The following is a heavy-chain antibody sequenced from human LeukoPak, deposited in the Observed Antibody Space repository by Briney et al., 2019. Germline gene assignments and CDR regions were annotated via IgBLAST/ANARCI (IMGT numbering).Heavy chain of an antibody. CDR1: GGSIKSNNW. J-gene: IGHJ6*02. Sequence: YPSETLSLTCAVSGGSIKSNNWWSWVRQPPGQGLEWIGEIYHSGSTNYNPSLESRVTVSVDKSKNQFSLDLSSVTAADTAVYYCARKVSSGWYLEDYYYGMDVWGQGTTVTVSS. CDR2: IYHSGST. D-gene: IGHD6-19*01. CDR3: ARKVSSGWYLEDYYYGMDV. V-gene: IGHV4-4*02.